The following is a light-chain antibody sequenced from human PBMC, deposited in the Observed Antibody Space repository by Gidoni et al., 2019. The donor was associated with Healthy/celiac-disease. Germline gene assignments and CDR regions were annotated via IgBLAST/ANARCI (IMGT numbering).Light chain of an antibody. J-gene: IGKJ4*01. CDR2: ESS. V-gene: IGKV3-11*01. Sequence: ELGLTQSPATLSLSPGERPTLSCRASQSFSSYLAWYQQKPGQAPRLLIYESSNQATGIPARFSGSGSGTDFTLTISSLEAEDFAVYYCQHRSNWLTFXGXTKVEIK. CDR1: QSFSSY. CDR3: QHRSNWLT.